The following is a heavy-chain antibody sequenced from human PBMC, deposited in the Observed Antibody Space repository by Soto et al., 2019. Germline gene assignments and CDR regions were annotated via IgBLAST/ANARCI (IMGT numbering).Heavy chain of an antibody. Sequence: SLRLSCAASGFSFSSYGMEWVRLAPGKGLEWAAATTYDGVIKHYVDSVKGRFTISRDNSKNTLYLQMNSLRVEDTATYYCAGALENPYFYYGLNVWGQGTTVTVSS. CDR3: AGALENPYFYYGLNV. V-gene: IGHV3-30*03. CDR2: TTYDGVIK. D-gene: IGHD1-1*01. J-gene: IGHJ6*02. CDR1: GFSFSSYG.